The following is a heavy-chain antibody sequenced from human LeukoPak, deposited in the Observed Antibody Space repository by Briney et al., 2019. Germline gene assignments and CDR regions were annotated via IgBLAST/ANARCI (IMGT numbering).Heavy chain of an antibody. CDR1: GFTFSDYY. D-gene: IGHD3-22*01. J-gene: IGHJ4*02. CDR2: ISSSGSTI. CDR3: ARGRYYYDSSGSVGY. V-gene: IGHV3-11*01. Sequence: PGESLRLSCAASGFTFSDYYMSWIRQAPGKGLEWVSYISSSGSTIYYADSVKGRFTISRDNAKNSLYLQMNSLRAEDTAVYYCARGRYYYDSSGSVGYWGQGTLVTVSS.